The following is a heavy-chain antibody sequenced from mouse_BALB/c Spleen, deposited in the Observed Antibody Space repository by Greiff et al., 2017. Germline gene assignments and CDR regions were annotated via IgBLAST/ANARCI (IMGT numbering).Heavy chain of an antibody. CDR2: IWAGGST. CDR3: ASYYEDAMDY. J-gene: IGHJ4*01. V-gene: IGHV2-9*02. D-gene: IGHD1-1*01. Sequence: QVQLKESGPGLVAPSQSLSITCTVSGFSLTSYGVHWVRQPPGKGLEWLGVIWAGGSTNYNSALMSRLSISKDNSKSQVFLKMNSLQTDDTAMYYCASYYEDAMDYWGQGTSVTVSS. CDR1: GFSLTSYG.